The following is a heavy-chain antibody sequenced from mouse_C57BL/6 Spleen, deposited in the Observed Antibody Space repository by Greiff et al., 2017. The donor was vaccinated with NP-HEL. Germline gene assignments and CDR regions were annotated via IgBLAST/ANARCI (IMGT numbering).Heavy chain of an antibody. V-gene: IGHV1-81*01. D-gene: IGHD1-1*01. CDR2: IYPRSGNT. Sequence: QVQLQQSGAELARPGASVKLSCKASGYTFTSYGISWVKQSTGQGLEWIGEIYPRSGNTYYNEKFKGKATLTADKSSSTAYMELRSLTSEDSAVYFCARRGYGSSYPSYFDYWGQGTTLTVSS. CDR1: GYTFTSYG. CDR3: ARRGYGSSYPSYFDY. J-gene: IGHJ2*01.